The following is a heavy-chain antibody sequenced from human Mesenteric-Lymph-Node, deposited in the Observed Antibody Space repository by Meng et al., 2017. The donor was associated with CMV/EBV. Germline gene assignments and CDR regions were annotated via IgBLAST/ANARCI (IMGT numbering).Heavy chain of an antibody. D-gene: IGHD6-19*01. CDR3: ARMEWLVDGRTPNYGMDV. Sequence: SVKVSCKASGGTFSSYAINWVRQAPGQGLEWMGGIIPIFGTANYAQKFQGRVTITTDESTSTAYMELSSLRSEDTAVYYCARMEWLVDGRTPNYGMDVWGQGTTVTVSS. CDR1: GGTFSSYA. CDR2: IIPIFGTA. V-gene: IGHV1-69*05. J-gene: IGHJ6*02.